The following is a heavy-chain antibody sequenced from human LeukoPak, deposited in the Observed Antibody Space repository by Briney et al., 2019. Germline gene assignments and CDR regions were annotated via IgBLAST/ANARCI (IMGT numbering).Heavy chain of an antibody. Sequence: ASVKVSCKASGYTFTSYAMHWVRQAPGQRLEWMGGYDPADGETIYARKFQGRVTMTEDTSTDTAYMELSSLRSEDTAVYYCATQLSSGWPLRHLPFDYWGQGTLVTVSS. CDR1: GYTFTSYA. J-gene: IGHJ4*02. V-gene: IGHV1-24*01. D-gene: IGHD3-22*01. CDR3: ATQLSSGWPLRHLPFDY. CDR2: YDPADGET.